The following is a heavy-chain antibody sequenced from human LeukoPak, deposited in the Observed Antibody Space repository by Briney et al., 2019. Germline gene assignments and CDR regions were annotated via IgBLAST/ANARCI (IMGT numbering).Heavy chain of an antibody. CDR3: ARQKLYSFDI. D-gene: IGHD1-1*01. V-gene: IGHV4-61*05. J-gene: IGHJ3*02. CDR2: IYYSGST. CDR1: GGSISSSSYY. Sequence: SETLSLTCTVSGGSISSSSYYWSWIRQPPGKGLEWIGYIYYSGSTNYNPSLKSRVTISVDTSKNQFSLKLSSVTAADTAVYYCARQKLYSFDIWGQGTMVTVSS.